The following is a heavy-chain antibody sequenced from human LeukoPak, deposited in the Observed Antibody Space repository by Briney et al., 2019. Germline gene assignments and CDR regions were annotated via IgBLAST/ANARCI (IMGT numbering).Heavy chain of an antibody. Sequence: PGGSLRLSCAASGFNFSNYWMSWVRQAPGKGLEWVANIKEDGSDRYYVDSVKGRFIISRDNAKNSLSLEMYRLRADDTAVYYCARGPRPMIMFGGVIALLYYFDYWGQGTLVTVSS. CDR1: GFNFSNYW. J-gene: IGHJ4*02. V-gene: IGHV3-7*01. CDR3: ARGPRPMIMFGGVIALLYYFDY. D-gene: IGHD3-16*02. CDR2: IKEDGSDR.